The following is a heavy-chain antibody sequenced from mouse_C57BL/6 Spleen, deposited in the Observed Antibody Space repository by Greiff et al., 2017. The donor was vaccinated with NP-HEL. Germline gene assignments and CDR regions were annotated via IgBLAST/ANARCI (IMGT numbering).Heavy chain of an antibody. V-gene: IGHV1-15*01. CDR2: IDPETGGT. J-gene: IGHJ1*03. CDR1: GYTFTDYE. D-gene: IGHD1-1*01. Sequence: VQLQQSGAELVRPGASVTLSCKASGYTFTDYEMHWVKQTPVHGLEWIGAIDPETGGTAYNQKFKGKAILTADKSSSTAYMELRSLTSEDSAVYYCTRSRTTVVEGWYFDVWGTGTTVTVSS. CDR3: TRSRTTVVEGWYFDV.